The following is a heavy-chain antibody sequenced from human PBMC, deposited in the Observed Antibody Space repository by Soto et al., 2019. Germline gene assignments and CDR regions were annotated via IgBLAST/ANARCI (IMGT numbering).Heavy chain of an antibody. Sequence: HPGGSLRLSCAASGFSFSSYAMSWVRLAPGKGLQWVATASGSGDYTYYADSVKGRFIISRDNSKNTLYLQMHSLRVEDTAVYYCAKSGDFDYWGQGTLVTVSS. CDR3: AKSGDFDY. CDR1: GFSFSSYA. J-gene: IGHJ4*02. V-gene: IGHV3-23*01. D-gene: IGHD3-10*01. CDR2: ASGSGDYT.